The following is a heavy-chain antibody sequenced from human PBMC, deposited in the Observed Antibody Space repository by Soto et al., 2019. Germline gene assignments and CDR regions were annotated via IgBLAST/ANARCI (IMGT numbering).Heavy chain of an antibody. CDR1: GFTFSSQW. D-gene: IGHD2-8*01. CDR2: IKTDGSNT. V-gene: IGHV3-74*01. J-gene: IGHJ3*01. Sequence: EVQLVESGGGLVQPGGSRRVSCAASGFTFSSQWMHWVRQAPGKGLVWVSRIKTDGSNTNYADSVQGRFTISRDNAKNTLYLEMNSLRAEDTAVYYCARGVPNPYGFDVWGQGTMVTVSS. CDR3: ARGVPNPYGFDV.